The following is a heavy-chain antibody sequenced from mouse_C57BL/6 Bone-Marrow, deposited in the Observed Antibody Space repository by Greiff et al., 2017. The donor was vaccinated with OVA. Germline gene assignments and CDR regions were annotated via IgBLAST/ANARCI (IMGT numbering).Heavy chain of an antibody. CDR1: GYTFTSYW. Sequence: QVQLKQPGAELVKPGASVKMSCKASGYTFTSYWITWVKQRPGQGLEWIGDIYPGSGSTNYNEKFKSKATLTVDTSSSTAYMQLSSLTSEDSAVYYCASLVTTVVATYYYAMDYWGQGTSVTVSS. V-gene: IGHV1-55*01. D-gene: IGHD1-1*01. CDR2: IYPGSGST. J-gene: IGHJ4*01. CDR3: ASLVTTVVATYYYAMDY.